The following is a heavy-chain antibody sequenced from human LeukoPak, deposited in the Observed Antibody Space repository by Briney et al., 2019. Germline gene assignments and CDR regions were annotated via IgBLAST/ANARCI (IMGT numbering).Heavy chain of an antibody. CDR3: AKDASTTNNFYFFDY. Sequence: PGGSLRLSCAASGFTFTNYAMTRVRQAPGKGLEWISGISKSGDITFYADSVKGRFTISRDTSKSAVYLQMNNLRAEDTAIYYCAKDASTTNNFYFFDYWGQGALATVSS. D-gene: IGHD1-1*01. CDR1: GFTFTNYA. V-gene: IGHV3-23*01. J-gene: IGHJ4*02. CDR2: ISKSGDIT.